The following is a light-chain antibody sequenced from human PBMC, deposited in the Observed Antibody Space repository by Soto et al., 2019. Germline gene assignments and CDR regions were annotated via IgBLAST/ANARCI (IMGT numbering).Light chain of an antibody. CDR2: GAS. CDR3: HQYGSLYT. Sequence: EIVLTQSPGTLSLSPGERATLSCRASQSVSSSYLAWYQQKPGQAPRLLIYGASSWATGIPDRFSGSGSGTDFTLTISRLEPEDFAVYYCHQYGSLYTFGQGTKLEIK. J-gene: IGKJ2*01. CDR1: QSVSSSY. V-gene: IGKV3-20*01.